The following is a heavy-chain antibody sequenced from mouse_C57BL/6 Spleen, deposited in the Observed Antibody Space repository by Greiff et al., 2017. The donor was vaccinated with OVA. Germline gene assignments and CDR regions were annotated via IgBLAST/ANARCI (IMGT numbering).Heavy chain of an antibody. CDR3: AKGGSSGSYAMDY. D-gene: IGHD3-2*02. V-gene: IGHV2-5*01. CDR1: GFSLTSYG. CDR2: IWRGGST. Sequence: QVQLQQSGPGLVQPSQSLSITCTVSGFSLTSYGVHWVRQSPGKGLEWLGVIWRGGSTDYNAAFMSRLSITKDNSKSQVFFKMNSLQADDTAIYYCAKGGSSGSYAMDYWGQGTSVTVSS. J-gene: IGHJ4*01.